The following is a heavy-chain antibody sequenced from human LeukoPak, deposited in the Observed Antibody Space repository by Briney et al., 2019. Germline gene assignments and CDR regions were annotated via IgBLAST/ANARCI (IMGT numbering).Heavy chain of an antibody. V-gene: IGHV1-69*06. Sequence: GASVKVSCKASGGTFSSYAISWVRQAPGQGLEWMGGIITIFGTPNYAQKFQGRITITADKSTSTTYMDLSSLRSEDTALYYCARDAGSGSYWYYFDYWGQGTLVTVSS. D-gene: IGHD1-26*01. CDR3: ARDAGSGSYWYYFDY. CDR1: GGTFSSYA. J-gene: IGHJ4*02. CDR2: IITIFGTP.